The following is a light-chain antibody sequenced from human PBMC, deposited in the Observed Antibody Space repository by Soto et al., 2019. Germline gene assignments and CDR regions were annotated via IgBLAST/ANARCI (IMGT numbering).Light chain of an antibody. J-gene: IGKJ1*01. Sequence: EVVLTQSPGTLSLSPGERATLSCRASQSVSSNYLAWYQQRPGQAPRLLIYGASTRATGIPDRFSGSGSGTDFTLTISRLEPEDFAVYFCQQYSGSLPWTFGQGTKVDIK. CDR2: GAS. CDR3: QQYSGSLPWT. CDR1: QSVSSNY. V-gene: IGKV3-20*01.